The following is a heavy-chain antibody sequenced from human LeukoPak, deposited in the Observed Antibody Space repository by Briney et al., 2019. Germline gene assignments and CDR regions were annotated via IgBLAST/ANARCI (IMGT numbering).Heavy chain of an antibody. V-gene: IGHV4-61*02. J-gene: IGHJ6*02. CDR2: IYTSGST. D-gene: IGHD2-2*02. Sequence: SETLSLTCTVSGGSISSGSYYWSWIRQPAGKGLEWIGRIYTSGSTNYNPSLKSRVTISVDTSKNQFSLKLSSVTTADTAVYYCARERRPAAIGWDYFYYYGMDVWGQGTTATVSS. CDR1: GGSISSGSYY. CDR3: ARERRPAAIGWDYFYYYGMDV.